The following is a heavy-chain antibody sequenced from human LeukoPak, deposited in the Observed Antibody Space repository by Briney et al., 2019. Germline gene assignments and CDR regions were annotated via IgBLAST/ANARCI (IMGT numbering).Heavy chain of an antibody. CDR3: AKDLSPLVWFVSGSDAFDI. D-gene: IGHD3-10*01. J-gene: IGHJ3*02. CDR1: RFTFSTYG. Sequence: GGSLRLSCAASRFTFSTYGMYWVRQAPGKGLEWVAVISYDGSNKYYADSVKGRFTISRDNSKNTLYLQMNSLRPEDTAVYYCAKDLSPLVWFVSGSDAFDIWGQGTMVTVTS. CDR2: ISYDGSNK. V-gene: IGHV3-30*18.